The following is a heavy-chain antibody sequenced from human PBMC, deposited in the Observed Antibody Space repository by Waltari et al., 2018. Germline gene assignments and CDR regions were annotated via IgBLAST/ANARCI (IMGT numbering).Heavy chain of an antibody. J-gene: IGHJ3*02. D-gene: IGHD2-8*01. CDR3: AKDPNGDYIGAFDT. V-gene: IGHV3-23*01. CDR1: TSTFSNYA. Sequence: EVQVLESGGLLVQPGGSLRLSCAASTSTFSNYAMTWVRQAPGKGLEYISSISGGGGVTVYANSVKGRFTISRDNSKSTLYLQMNSLRGEDTATYYCAKDPNGDYIGAFDTWGQGTMVTVSP. CDR2: ISGGGGVT.